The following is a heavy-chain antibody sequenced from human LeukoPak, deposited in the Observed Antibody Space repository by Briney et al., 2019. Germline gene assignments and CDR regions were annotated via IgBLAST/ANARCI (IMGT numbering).Heavy chain of an antibody. J-gene: IGHJ5*02. CDR1: GGTFSSYA. CDR2: IIPIFGTA. Sequence: SVKVSCKASGGTFSSYAISWVRQAPGQGLEWMGGIIPIFGTANYAQKFQGRVTITADESTSTAYMELSSLRSEDTAVYYCARDRNPSDIVEVPAAIDAGWFDPWGQGTLVTVSS. D-gene: IGHD2-2*02. CDR3: ARDRNPSDIVEVPAAIDAGWFDP. V-gene: IGHV1-69*13.